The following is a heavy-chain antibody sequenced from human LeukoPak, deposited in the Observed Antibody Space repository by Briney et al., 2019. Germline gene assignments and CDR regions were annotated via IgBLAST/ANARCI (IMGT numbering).Heavy chain of an antibody. CDR2: MDPNSGKT. CDR1: GYTFSNCD. CDR3: ARTKRDSSTCDY. D-gene: IGHD3-22*01. Sequence: ASVKGSCKASGYTFSNCDINWVRQASGQGLEWMGWMDPNSGKTGYAQKFQGKVTMTRDTSINTAYMELSSLTSEDTAVYYCARTKRDSSTCDYWGQGTLVTVSS. J-gene: IGHJ4*02. V-gene: IGHV1-8*02.